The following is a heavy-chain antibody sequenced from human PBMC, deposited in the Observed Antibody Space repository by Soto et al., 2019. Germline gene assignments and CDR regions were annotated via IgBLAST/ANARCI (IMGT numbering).Heavy chain of an antibody. Sequence: GGSLRLSCAASGFTVSSNYMSWVRQAPGKGLEWVSVIYSGGSTYYADSVKGRFTISRDNSKNTLYLQMNSLRAEDTAVYYCASGEYYYDSSGYLFDYWGQGTLVTVSS. CDR2: IYSGGST. V-gene: IGHV3-53*01. D-gene: IGHD3-22*01. CDR3: ASGEYYYDSSGYLFDY. CDR1: GFTVSSNY. J-gene: IGHJ4*02.